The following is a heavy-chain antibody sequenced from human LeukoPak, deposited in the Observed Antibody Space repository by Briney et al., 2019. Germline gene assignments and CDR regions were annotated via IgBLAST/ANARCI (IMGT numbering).Heavy chain of an antibody. V-gene: IGHV3-7*01. Sequence: GGSLRLSCAASRFTFNKYYMSWVRQAPGKGLQWVANINPDGSEKYYVDSVKGRFTISRDNAKNSLYLQMNSLRPEDTAVYYCAKGGSSGWNFIDYCGQGTLVTVSS. CDR2: INPDGSEK. CDR1: RFTFNKYY. D-gene: IGHD6-19*01. CDR3: AKGGSSGWNFIDY. J-gene: IGHJ4*02.